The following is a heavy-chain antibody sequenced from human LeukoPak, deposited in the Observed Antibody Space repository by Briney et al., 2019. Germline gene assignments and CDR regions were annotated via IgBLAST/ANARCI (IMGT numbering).Heavy chain of an antibody. CDR2: INHSGST. CDR3: ARSAWNYEY. D-gene: IGHD1-7*01. V-gene: IGHV4-34*01. CDR1: GGSFSGYY. J-gene: IGHJ4*02. Sequence: SETLSLTXAVYGGSFSGYYWSWIRQPPGKGLEWIGEINHSGSTNYNPSLKSRVTISVDTSKNQFSLKLSSVTAADTAVYYCARSAWNYEYWGQGTLVTVSS.